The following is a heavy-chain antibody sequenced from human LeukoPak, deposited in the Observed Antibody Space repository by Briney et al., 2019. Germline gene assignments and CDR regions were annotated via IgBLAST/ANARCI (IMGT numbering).Heavy chain of an antibody. Sequence: GGSLRLSCAASGLTVSSNSMRWVRQAPGKGLEWVSVIYSGGSTYYADSVKGRFTVSRDNSKNTLYLQMNSLRAEDTAMYYCARGLGYCTSTTCLLPFDYWGQGTLVTVSS. CDR1: GLTVSSNS. CDR3: ARGLGYCTSTTCLLPFDY. V-gene: IGHV3-53*01. D-gene: IGHD2-2*01. CDR2: IYSGGST. J-gene: IGHJ4*02.